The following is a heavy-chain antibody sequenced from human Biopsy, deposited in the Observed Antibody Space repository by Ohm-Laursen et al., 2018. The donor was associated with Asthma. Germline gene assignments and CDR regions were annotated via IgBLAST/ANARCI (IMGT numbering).Heavy chain of an antibody. D-gene: IGHD1-26*01. Sequence: AASVKVSCNAHGDILSSFGIKWVRKAPGQGLEWMGWISAYNGNTNYAQKLQGRVTMTTDTSTSTAYMELRSLRSDDTAVYYCARDGPVGAPSDYWGQGTLVTVSS. CDR1: GDILSSFG. V-gene: IGHV1-18*01. CDR2: ISAYNGNT. J-gene: IGHJ4*02. CDR3: ARDGPVGAPSDY.